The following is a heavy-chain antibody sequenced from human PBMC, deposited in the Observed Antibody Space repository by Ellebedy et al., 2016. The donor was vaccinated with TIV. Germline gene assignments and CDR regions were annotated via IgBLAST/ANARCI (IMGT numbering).Heavy chain of an antibody. D-gene: IGHD1-7*01. CDR2: MNPKSGNT. V-gene: IGHV1-8*03. CDR1: GYTFTSYD. J-gene: IGHJ4*02. Sequence: ASVKVSXXASGYTFTSYDINWVRQATGQGLEWMGWMNPKSGNTGYAQKFQGRVTITADESTSTAYMELSSLRSEDTAVYYCAREAGNYAHFDYWGQGTLVIVSS. CDR3: AREAGNYAHFDY.